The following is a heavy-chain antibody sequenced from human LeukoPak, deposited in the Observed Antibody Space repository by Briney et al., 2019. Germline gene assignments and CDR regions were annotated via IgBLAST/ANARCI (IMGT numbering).Heavy chain of an antibody. CDR2: INHSGST. V-gene: IGHV4-34*01. CDR3: ARLSRSIAAAGTENSAVVYFDY. D-gene: IGHD6-13*01. J-gene: IGHJ4*02. Sequence: SETLSLTCAVHGGSFSGYYWNWIRQPPGKGLEWIGEINHSGSTNYNPSLKSRVTISVDTSKNQFSLKLSSVTAADTAVYYCARLSRSIAAAGTENSAVVYFDYWGQGTLVTVSS. CDR1: GGSFSGYY.